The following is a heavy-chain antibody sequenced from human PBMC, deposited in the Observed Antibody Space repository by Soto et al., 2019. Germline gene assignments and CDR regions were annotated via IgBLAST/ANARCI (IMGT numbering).Heavy chain of an antibody. D-gene: IGHD2-2*02. J-gene: IGHJ4*02. CDR2: IYYSGST. CDR3: ARGTPGSPLLYHY. V-gene: IGHV4-31*03. Sequence: PSETLSLTCTVSVVSISSGGYYCSWIRQHPWKGLEWIGYIYYSGSTYYNPSLKSRVTISVDTSKNQFSLKLSSVTAADTAVYYCARGTPGSPLLYHYWGQATLVTLSS. CDR1: VVSISSGGYY.